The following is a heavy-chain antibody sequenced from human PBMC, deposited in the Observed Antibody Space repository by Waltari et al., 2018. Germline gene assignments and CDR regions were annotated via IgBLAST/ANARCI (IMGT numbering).Heavy chain of an antibody. CDR1: GGSISSHY. Sequence: QVQLQESGPGLVKPSETLSLTCTVSGGSISSHYWSWIRQPPGKGLEWIGYIYYSGSTNYNPSLKSRGTISVDTSKNQFSLKLSSVTAADTAVYYCARSGVAARDYYYYYMDVWGKGTTVTVSS. J-gene: IGHJ6*03. CDR2: IYYSGST. D-gene: IGHD6-6*01. CDR3: ARSGVAARDYYYYYMDV. V-gene: IGHV4-59*11.